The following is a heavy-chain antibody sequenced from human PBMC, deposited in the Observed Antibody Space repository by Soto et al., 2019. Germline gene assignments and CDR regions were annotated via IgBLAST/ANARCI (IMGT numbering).Heavy chain of an antibody. J-gene: IGHJ6*02. V-gene: IGHV4-59*01. CDR2: IYYYGST. CDR3: ATSNLAAAGFYYYGMDV. Sequence: QVQLQESGPGLVKPSETLSLTCTVSGGSISSYYWSWIRQPPGKGLEWIGYIYYYGSTNYNPSLHALATISVDXSXNXXSLQLGSVAAADPAVYYCATSNLAAAGFYYYGMDVWGRGTTVTVSS. D-gene: IGHD2-8*01. CDR1: GGSISSYY.